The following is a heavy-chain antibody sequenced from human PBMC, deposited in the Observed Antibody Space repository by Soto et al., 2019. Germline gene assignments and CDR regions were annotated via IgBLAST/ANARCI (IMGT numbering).Heavy chain of an antibody. V-gene: IGHV6-1*01. CDR1: GDSVSSNSAA. CDR3: ARGPRDYDSSGYRYYFDY. CDR2: TYYRSKWYN. Sequence: PSQTLSLTCAISGDSVSSNSAAWNLIRQSPSRGLEWLGRTYYRSKWYNDYAVSVKSRITINPDTSKNQFSLQLNSVTPEDTAVYYCARGPRDYDSSGYRYYFDYWGQGTLVTVYS. D-gene: IGHD3-22*01. J-gene: IGHJ4*02.